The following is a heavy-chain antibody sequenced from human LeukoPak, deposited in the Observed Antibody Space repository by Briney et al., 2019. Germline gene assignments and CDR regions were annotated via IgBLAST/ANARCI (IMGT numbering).Heavy chain of an antibody. CDR1: GYTFTGYY. Sequence: GASVKVSCKASGYTFTGYYMHWVRQAPGQGLEWMGRINPNSGGTNYAQKFQGRVTMTRDTSISTAYMELSRLRSEDTAVYYCASGANNVAATNLDYWGQGTLVTVSS. CDR3: ASGANNVAATNLDY. J-gene: IGHJ4*02. V-gene: IGHV1-2*06. CDR2: INPNSGGT. D-gene: IGHD2-15*01.